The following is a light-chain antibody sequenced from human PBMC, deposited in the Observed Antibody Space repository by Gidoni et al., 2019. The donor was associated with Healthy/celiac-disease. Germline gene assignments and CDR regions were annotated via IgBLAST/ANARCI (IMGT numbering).Light chain of an antibody. J-gene: IGLJ1*01. CDR3: SSYTSSSTSRV. Sequence: QSALTQPASVSGSPGQSITISCTGANSDVGGYNYVSWYQQHPGKAPKLMIYEVSNRPSGVSHRFSGSKSGNTASLTISGLQAEDEADYYCSSYTSSSTSRVFGTGTKVTVL. CDR2: EVS. CDR1: NSDVGGYNY. V-gene: IGLV2-14*01.